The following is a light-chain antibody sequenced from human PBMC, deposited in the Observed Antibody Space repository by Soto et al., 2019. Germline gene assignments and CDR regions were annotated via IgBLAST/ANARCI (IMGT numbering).Light chain of an antibody. CDR3: HRTYSTCSFT. Sequence: MTQSEATFCVSPGGRATLSCRASQSISGTLAWYQQKPGQAPKLLIYAASSLQSGIPSRFSGSGSGTDFTLTISRRQPEDFATYLLHRTYSTCSFTFGQGTRLEIK. CDR2: AAS. CDR1: QSISGT. J-gene: IGKJ5*01. V-gene: IGKV1-39*01.